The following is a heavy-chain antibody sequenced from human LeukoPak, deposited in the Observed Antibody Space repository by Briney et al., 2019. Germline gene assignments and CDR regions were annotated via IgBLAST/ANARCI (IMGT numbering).Heavy chain of an antibody. J-gene: IGHJ4*02. D-gene: IGHD5-18*01. CDR3: ARERTAMVTGFDY. Sequence: GGSLRLSCAASGFTVSSNYMSWVRQAPGKGLEWVSVIYSGGSTYYADSVKGRFTISRDNSKNTLYLQMNSLRAEDTAVYYCARERTAMVTGFDYWGQGTLVTVSS. V-gene: IGHV3-66*01. CDR1: GFTVSSNY. CDR2: IYSGGST.